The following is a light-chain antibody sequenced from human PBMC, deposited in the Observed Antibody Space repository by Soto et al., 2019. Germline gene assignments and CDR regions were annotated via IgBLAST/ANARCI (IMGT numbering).Light chain of an antibody. V-gene: IGKV1-5*03. CDR3: QHYNSYSEA. CDR2: KAS. CDR1: QTISSW. Sequence: DIKMSQSPSTLSGSVGDRVTIPCRASQTISSWLAWYQQKPGKAPKLLIYKASTLKSGVPSRFSGSGSGTEFTLTISSLQPDDFATYYCQHYNSYSEAFGQGTMVDIK. J-gene: IGKJ1*01.